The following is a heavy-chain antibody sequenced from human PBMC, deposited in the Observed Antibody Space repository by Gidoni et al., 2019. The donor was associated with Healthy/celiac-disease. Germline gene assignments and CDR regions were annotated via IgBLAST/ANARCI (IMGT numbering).Heavy chain of an antibody. V-gene: IGHV1-3*01. J-gene: IGHJ4*02. CDR3: ARGLGY. CDR1: GYTFTSYA. CDR2: INAGNGNK. D-gene: IGHD7-27*01. Sequence: QVQLVQSGAEVTKPGASVKVSCKASGYTFTSYAMNWVRQAPGQRLEWMGWINAGNGNKKYSQKFQGRVTITRDTSASTAYMELSSLRSEDTAVYYCARGLGYWGQGTLVTVSS.